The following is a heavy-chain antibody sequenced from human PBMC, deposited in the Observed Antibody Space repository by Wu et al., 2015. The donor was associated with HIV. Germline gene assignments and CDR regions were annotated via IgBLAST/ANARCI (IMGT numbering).Heavy chain of an antibody. CDR1: GGTFSSYA. J-gene: IGHJ3*02. CDR3: AREGTYSSSWYSSGAFDI. D-gene: IGHD6-13*01. CDR2: IIPIFGTA. V-gene: IGHV1-69*05. Sequence: QVQLVQSGAEVKKPGSSVKVSCKASGGTFSSYAISWVRQAPGQGLEWMGGIIPIFGTADYAQKFQGRVTITTDESTSTAYMELSSLRSEDTAVYYCAREGTYSSSWYSSGAFDIWGQGTMVTVSS.